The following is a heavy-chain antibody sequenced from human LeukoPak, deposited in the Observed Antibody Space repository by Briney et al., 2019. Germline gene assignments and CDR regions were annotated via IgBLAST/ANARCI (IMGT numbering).Heavy chain of an antibody. CDR2: ISSSSSYI. D-gene: IGHD3-10*01. J-gene: IGHJ6*02. Sequence: GGSLRLSCAASGFTFSSYSMNWVRQAPGKGLEWVSSISSSSSYIYYADSVKGRFTISRDNAKNSLYLQMNSLRAEDTAVYYCAREDYYGSGSYSNPLYYYYYGMDVWGQGTTVTVSS. CDR1: GFTFSSYS. CDR3: AREDYYGSGSYSNPLYYYYYGMDV. V-gene: IGHV3-21*01.